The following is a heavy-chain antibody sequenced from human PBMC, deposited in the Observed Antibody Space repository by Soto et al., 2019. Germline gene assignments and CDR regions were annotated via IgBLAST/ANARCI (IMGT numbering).Heavy chain of an antibody. CDR1: VGSISTYY. CDR2: IYYSGST. J-gene: IGHJ6*01. CDR3: ASDRSSGWDQGYGMDV. D-gene: IGHD6-19*01. Sequence: SETLSLTCTFSVGSISTYYWSWIGQHPGKGLEWIGYIYYSGSTSYNPSLKSRVTISVDTSKNQFSLKLRSVTAADTAVYYCASDRSSGWDQGYGMDVWGQGTTVTVSS. V-gene: IGHV4-59*01.